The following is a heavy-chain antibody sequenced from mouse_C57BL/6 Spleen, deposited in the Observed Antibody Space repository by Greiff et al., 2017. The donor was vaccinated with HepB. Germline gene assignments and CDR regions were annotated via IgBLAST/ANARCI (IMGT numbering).Heavy chain of an antibody. J-gene: IGHJ2*01. V-gene: IGHV1-42*01. Sequence: VQLQQSGPELVKPGASVKISCKASGYSFTGYYMNWVKQSPEKSLEWIGEINPSTGGTTYNQKFKAKATLTVDKSTSTAYMQLKSLTSEDTAVYYCARWGYSKKGFDYWGQGTTLTVSS. D-gene: IGHD2-5*01. CDR2: INPSTGGT. CDR3: ARWGYSKKGFDY. CDR1: GYSFTGYY.